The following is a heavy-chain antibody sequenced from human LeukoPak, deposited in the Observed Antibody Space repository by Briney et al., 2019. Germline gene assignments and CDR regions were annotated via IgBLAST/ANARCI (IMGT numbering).Heavy chain of an antibody. CDR1: GFTFNNHW. D-gene: IGHD1-1*01. J-gene: IGHJ6*02. V-gene: IGHV3-74*01. Sequence: GGSLRLSCAASGFTFNNHWIHWVRQVPGKGLVWVSRINNDGSSASYVDSVKGRFTISRDNAKNTLFLQMNSLRAEDTAVYYCARRGTGHGMDVWGQGTTVIVSS. CDR3: ARRGTGHGMDV. CDR2: INNDGSSA.